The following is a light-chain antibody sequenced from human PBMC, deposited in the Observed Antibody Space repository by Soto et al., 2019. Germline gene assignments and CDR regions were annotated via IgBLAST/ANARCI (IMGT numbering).Light chain of an antibody. Sequence: IVWTQSQGTLSLSPGDRTTLSCSVSQTGRNNYLAWYQQKPGQAPRLLIYAASSRATGIPDRFSGSGSGTEFTLTISSLQPDDFATYFCQQYDSDPGTFGQGTKVDIK. J-gene: IGKJ1*01. CDR3: QQYDSDPGT. V-gene: IGKV3-20*01. CDR1: QTGRNNY. CDR2: AAS.